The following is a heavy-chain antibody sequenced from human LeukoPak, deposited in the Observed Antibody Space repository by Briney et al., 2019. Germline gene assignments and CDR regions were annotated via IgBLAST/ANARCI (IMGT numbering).Heavy chain of an antibody. CDR1: GFTFSSYA. J-gene: IGHJ4*02. CDR3: AKKVGLVSAPLYYFDV. CDR2: ISGPAGSW. D-gene: IGHD5/OR15-5a*01. V-gene: IGHV3-23*01. Sequence: GGSLRLSCAASGFTFSSYAMSWVRQAPGKGLEWVSAISGPAGSWDYADSVKGRFTSSRDNSKNKLFLQMNSLRAEDTAIYYCAKKVGLVSAPLYYFDVWGQGTLVTVSS.